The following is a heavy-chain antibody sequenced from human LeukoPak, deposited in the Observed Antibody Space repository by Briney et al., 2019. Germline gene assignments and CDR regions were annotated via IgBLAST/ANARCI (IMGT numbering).Heavy chain of an antibody. CDR3: ARNIRDGYNGVFDY. D-gene: IGHD5-24*01. J-gene: IGHJ4*02. V-gene: IGHV4-34*09. CDR2: IYYSGST. CDR1: GGSFSGYY. Sequence: SETLSLTCAVYGGSFSGYYWSWIRQPPGKGLKWIGYIYYSGSTYYNPSLKSRVTISVDTSKNQFSLKLSSVTAADTAVYYCARNIRDGYNGVFDYWGQGTLVTVSS.